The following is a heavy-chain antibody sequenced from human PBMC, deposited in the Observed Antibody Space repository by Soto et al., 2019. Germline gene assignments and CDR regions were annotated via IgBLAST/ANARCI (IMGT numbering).Heavy chain of an antibody. CDR3: AKPHSSSSVGYYFDY. CDR2: ISYDGSNK. CDR1: GFTFSSYG. V-gene: IGHV3-30*18. Sequence: VGSLRLSCAASGFTFSSYGMHWVRQAPGKGLEWVAVISYDGSNKYYADSVKGRFTISRDNSKNTLYLQMNSLRAEDTAVYYCAKPHSSSSVGYYFDYWGQGTLVTVSS. D-gene: IGHD6-6*01. J-gene: IGHJ4*02.